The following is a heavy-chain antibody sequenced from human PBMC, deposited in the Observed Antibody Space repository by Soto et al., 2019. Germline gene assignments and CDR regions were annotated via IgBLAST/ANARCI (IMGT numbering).Heavy chain of an antibody. D-gene: IGHD2-15*01. J-gene: IGHJ3*02. V-gene: IGHV1-18*01. CDR1: GYTFTSYG. Sequence: GASVKVSCKASGYTFTSYGISWVRQAPGQGLEWMGWISAYNGNTNYAQKLQGRVTMTTDTSTSTAYMELRSLRSDDTAVYYCARTRRLILVVVAATLSDAFDIWGQGTMVTVSS. CDR3: ARTRRLILVVVAATLSDAFDI. CDR2: ISAYNGNT.